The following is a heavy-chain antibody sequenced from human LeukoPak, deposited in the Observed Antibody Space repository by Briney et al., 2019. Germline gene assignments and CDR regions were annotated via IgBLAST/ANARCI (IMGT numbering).Heavy chain of an antibody. J-gene: IGHJ4*02. V-gene: IGHV4-34*01. Sequence: SSETLSLTCAIYGGSFSGYSWTWIRQPPGKGLEWIGEIKDSGSPTFNPSLKSRVTMSVDTSNNQFSVRLSSLTAADTAVYYRARGRFSGLPRATTSQFDYGGQGTLVTVSS. CDR2: IKDSGSP. CDR1: GGSFSGYS. CDR3: ARGRFSGLPRATTSQFDY. D-gene: IGHD6-19*01.